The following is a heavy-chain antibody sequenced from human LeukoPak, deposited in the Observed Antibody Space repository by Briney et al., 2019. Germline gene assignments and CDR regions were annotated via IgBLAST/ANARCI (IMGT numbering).Heavy chain of an antibody. Sequence: GGSLRLSCAASRFSFSAYPMGWVRRAPGRGLEWVSGISAGGDLTFHADPVKGRFTISRDNSKNTLYLQMNSLRAEDTAVYYCAKGERITFGGVTYFDYWGQGTLVTVSS. CDR2: ISAGGDLT. V-gene: IGHV3-23*01. CDR3: AKGERITFGGVTYFDY. J-gene: IGHJ4*02. CDR1: RFSFSAYP. D-gene: IGHD3-16*01.